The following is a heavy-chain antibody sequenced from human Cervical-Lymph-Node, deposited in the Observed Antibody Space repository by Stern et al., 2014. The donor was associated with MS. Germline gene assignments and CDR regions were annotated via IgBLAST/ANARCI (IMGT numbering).Heavy chain of an antibody. Sequence: QVQLVQSGAEVKKPGSSVKVSCKASGGTLGGYAFNWVRQAPGQGLEWMGGIIPLLDTPKYAQQFQGRVTIMVARSTSTAHLELSSLRSEDTAVYYCASPTITLKRGPIIRLQSYYIMDVWGQGTTVTVSS. CDR1: GGTLGGYA. CDR3: ASPTITLKRGPIIRLQSYYIMDV. D-gene: IGHD5-24*01. V-gene: IGHV1-69*06. CDR2: IIPLLDTP. J-gene: IGHJ6*02.